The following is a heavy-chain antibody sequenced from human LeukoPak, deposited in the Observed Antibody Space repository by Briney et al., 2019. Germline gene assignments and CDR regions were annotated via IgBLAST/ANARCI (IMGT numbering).Heavy chain of an antibody. CDR3: ARDKQVGATTGSWFDP. D-gene: IGHD1-26*01. J-gene: IGHJ5*02. Sequence: GGSLRLSCAASGFTFSNYWMSWVRQAPGKGLEWVAQINQGGSENYYVDSVKGRFTISRDNAKNSLYLQLNSLRAEDTALYHCARDKQVGATTGSWFDPWGQGTLVTVSS. CDR1: GFTFSNYW. V-gene: IGHV3-7*01. CDR2: INQGGSEN.